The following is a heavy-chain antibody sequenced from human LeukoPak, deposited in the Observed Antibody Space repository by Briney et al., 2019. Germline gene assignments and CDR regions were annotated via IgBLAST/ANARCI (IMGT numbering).Heavy chain of an antibody. CDR3: ARDTYSSGWSGDYYYGMDV. CDR2: MCYSGRT. D-gene: IGHD6-19*01. J-gene: IGHJ6*02. V-gene: IGHV4-59*01. CDR1: GDSISSYY. Sequence: SETLSLTCTVSGDSISSYYWSWIRQPPGKGLEWIGYMCYSGRTNYNPSLKSRVTISVDTSKNQFSLKLSSVTAADTAVYYCARDTYSSGWSGDYYYGMDVWGQGTTVTVSS.